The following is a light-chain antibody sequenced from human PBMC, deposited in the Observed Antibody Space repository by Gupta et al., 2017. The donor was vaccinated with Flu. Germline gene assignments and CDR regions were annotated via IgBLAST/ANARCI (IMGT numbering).Light chain of an antibody. Sequence: QSALTQPAPVSGSPGQSITISCTGTSSDVGSYNLVSWYQQHPGKAPKLMIYEGSKRPSGVSNRFSGYKSGNTASLTISGLQAEDEADYYCCSYAGSSTFYVFGTGTKVTVL. CDR1: SSDVGSYNL. CDR2: EGS. J-gene: IGLJ1*01. V-gene: IGLV2-23*01. CDR3: CSYAGSSTFYV.